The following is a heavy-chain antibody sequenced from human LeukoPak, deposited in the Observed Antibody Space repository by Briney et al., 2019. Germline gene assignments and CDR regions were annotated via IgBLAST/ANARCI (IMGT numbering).Heavy chain of an antibody. D-gene: IGHD3-22*01. CDR2: IIPIFGTA. CDR1: GGTFSSYA. Sequence: SVKVSCKASGGTFSSYAISWVRQAPGQGLEWMGGIIPIFGTANYAQKFQGRVTITADESTSTAYMELSSLRSEDTAVYYCARDLYDSSGLGRGAFDIWGQGTMVTVSS. V-gene: IGHV1-69*13. CDR3: ARDLYDSSGLGRGAFDI. J-gene: IGHJ3*02.